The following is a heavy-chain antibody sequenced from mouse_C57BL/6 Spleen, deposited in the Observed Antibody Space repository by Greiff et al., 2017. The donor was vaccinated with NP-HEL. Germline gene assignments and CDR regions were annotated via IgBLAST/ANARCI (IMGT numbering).Heavy chain of an antibody. CDR3: TREGTGTGCDY. D-gene: IGHD4-1*01. J-gene: IGHJ2*01. Sequence: QVQLQQSGAELVRPGASVTLSCKASGYTFTDYEMHWVKQTPVHGLEWIGAIDPETGGTAYNQKFKGKAILTADKSSSTAYMELRSLTSEDSAVYYCTREGTGTGCDYWGQGTTLTVSS. CDR1: GYTFTDYE. CDR2: IDPETGGT. V-gene: IGHV1-15*01.